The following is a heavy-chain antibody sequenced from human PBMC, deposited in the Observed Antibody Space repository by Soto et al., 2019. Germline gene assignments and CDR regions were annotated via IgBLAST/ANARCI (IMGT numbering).Heavy chain of an antibody. Sequence: QVQLMQSGAEVKKPGSSVKVSCKASGGTFSTSAISWVRQAPGEGLEWVGGIMPDYATTDYAQKFQGRVTISADESTTTAYLELTSLTTDDTAVYYCARDKARQQLGGNYYYILDVWGQGTAITVSS. J-gene: IGHJ6*02. D-gene: IGHD3-3*02. CDR3: ARDKARQQLGGNYYYILDV. CDR2: IMPDYATT. CDR1: GGTFSTSA. V-gene: IGHV1-69*12.